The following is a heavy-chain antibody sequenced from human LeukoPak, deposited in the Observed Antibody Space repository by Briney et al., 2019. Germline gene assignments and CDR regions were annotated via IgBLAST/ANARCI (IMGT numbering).Heavy chain of an antibody. CDR1: GYSFTSYW. V-gene: IGHV5-51*01. Sequence: GESLKISCKGSGYSFTSYWIGWVSQMPGKCLEWMGIIYPGDSDTRYSPSFQGQVTISADKSISTAYLQWSSLKASDTAMYYCARGKDYDILTGYNNWFDPWGQGTLVTVSS. D-gene: IGHD3-9*01. CDR3: ARGKDYDILTGYNNWFDP. CDR2: IYPGDSDT. J-gene: IGHJ5*02.